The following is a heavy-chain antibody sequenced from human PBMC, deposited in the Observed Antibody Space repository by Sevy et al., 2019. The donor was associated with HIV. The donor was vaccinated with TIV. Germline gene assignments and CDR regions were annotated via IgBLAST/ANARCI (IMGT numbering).Heavy chain of an antibody. Sequence: GGSLRLSCAASGFTFSSYSMNWVRLAPGKGLEWVSSISSSSSYIYYADSVKGRFTISRDNAKNSLYLQMNSLRAEDTAGYYCARVGDCYDSSGYSDDAFDIWGQGTMVTVSS. CDR2: ISSSSSYI. CDR1: GFTFSSYS. D-gene: IGHD3-22*01. V-gene: IGHV3-21*01. J-gene: IGHJ3*02. CDR3: ARVGDCYDSSGYSDDAFDI.